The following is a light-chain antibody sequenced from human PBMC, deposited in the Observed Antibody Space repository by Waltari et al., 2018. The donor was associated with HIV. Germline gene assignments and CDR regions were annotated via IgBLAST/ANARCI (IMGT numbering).Light chain of an antibody. CDR1: QRVTTN. V-gene: IGKV3-15*01. CDR3: QQYNTWPQT. Sequence: IEMTQSPDTLSVSPGERVTLSCRANQRVTTNLAWYQQKPGQAPRLLIYGTSTRATGCPGRFSGSGSGTEFTLTISSLQSEDFAVYYCQQYNTWPQTFGQGTRVEI. CDR2: GTS. J-gene: IGKJ1*01.